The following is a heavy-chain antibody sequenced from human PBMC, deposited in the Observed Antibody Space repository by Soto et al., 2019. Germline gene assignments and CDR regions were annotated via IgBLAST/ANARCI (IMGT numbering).Heavy chain of an antibody. CDR1: GGSISSYY. V-gene: IGHV4-59*01. Sequence: PSETLSLTCTVSGGSISSYYWSWIRQPPGKGLEWIGYIYYSGSTNYNPSLKSRVTISVDTSKNQFSLKLSSVTAADTAVYYCASQDYGDGGLGYWGQGTLVTVSS. CDR3: ASQDYGDGGLGY. D-gene: IGHD4-17*01. J-gene: IGHJ4*02. CDR2: IYYSGST.